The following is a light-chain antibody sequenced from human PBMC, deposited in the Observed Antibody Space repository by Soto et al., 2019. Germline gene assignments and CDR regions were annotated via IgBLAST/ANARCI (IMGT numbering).Light chain of an antibody. CDR2: KAS. CDR3: QHYNSYSEA. Sequence: QMAQSPSTLAASEEDRVTMTCRASQSISSWLAWYQHKPGKAPKLLIYKASTLKSGVPSRFSGSGSGTEFTLTISSLQPDDFAPYYCQHYNSYSEAFAQRTKV. V-gene: IGKV1-5*03. J-gene: IGKJ1*01. CDR1: QSISSW.